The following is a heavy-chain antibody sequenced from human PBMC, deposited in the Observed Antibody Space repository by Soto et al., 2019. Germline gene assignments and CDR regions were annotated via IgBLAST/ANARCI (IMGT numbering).Heavy chain of an antibody. CDR1: GGSIISGY. V-gene: IGHV4-59*01. Sequence: KASETLSLTCTASGGSIISGYWSWIRQPPGKGLEWIGYISYSGNTNYNPSLKSRVTMSVDTPKNQFSLRLSSVTTADTAVYYCAGLRGYAGSPIDYWGQGTLVTVSS. CDR3: AGLRGYAGSPIDY. D-gene: IGHD2-15*01. CDR2: ISYSGNT. J-gene: IGHJ4*02.